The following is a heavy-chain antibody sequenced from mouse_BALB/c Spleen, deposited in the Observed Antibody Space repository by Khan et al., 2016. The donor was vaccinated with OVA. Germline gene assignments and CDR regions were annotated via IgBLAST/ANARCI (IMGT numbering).Heavy chain of an antibody. V-gene: IGHV5-6-4*01. CDR1: GFSFSSYS. D-gene: IGHD1-1*01. CDR3: QRHRGYHGHNPYFDY. CDR2: ISSGGTYT. J-gene: IGHJ2*01. Sequence: EVQLVESGGGLVRPGGSLKLSCAASGFSFSSYSMSWVRQTPEKRLEWVATISSGGTYTYYPDSVKGRFTISMDNAKNTLYLQMGSMKSEDTDVYYCQRHRGYHGHNPYFDYWGKGTTLTVSS.